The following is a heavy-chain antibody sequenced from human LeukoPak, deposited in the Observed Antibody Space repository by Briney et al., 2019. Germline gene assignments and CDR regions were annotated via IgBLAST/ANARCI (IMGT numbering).Heavy chain of an antibody. CDR3: AREGYSSSFDY. D-gene: IGHD6-13*01. CDR1: GFTVSSNY. CDR2: IYSGGST. J-gene: IGHJ4*02. Sequence: PGGSLRLSCAASGFTVSSNYMSGVRQAPGKGLEWVSVIYSGGSTYYADSVKGRFTISRDNSKNTLYLQMNSLRAEDTAVYYCAREGYSSSFDYWGQGTLVTVSS. V-gene: IGHV3-53*01.